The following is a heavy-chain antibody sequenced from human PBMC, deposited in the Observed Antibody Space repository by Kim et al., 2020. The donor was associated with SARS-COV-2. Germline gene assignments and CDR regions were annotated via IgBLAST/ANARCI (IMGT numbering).Heavy chain of an antibody. D-gene: IGHD6-19*01. CDR2: IYYSGST. CDR1: GGSISSYY. J-gene: IGHJ5*02. Sequence: SETLSLTCTVSGGSISSYYWSWIRQPPGKGLEWIGYIYYSGSTNYNPSLKSRVTISVDTSKNQFSLKLSSVTAADTAVYYCARDGNIAVAGTGWFDPWGQGTLVTVSS. V-gene: IGHV4-59*01. CDR3: ARDGNIAVAGTGWFDP.